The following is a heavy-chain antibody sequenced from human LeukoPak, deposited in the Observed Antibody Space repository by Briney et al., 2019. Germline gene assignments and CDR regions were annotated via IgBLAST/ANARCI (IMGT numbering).Heavy chain of an antibody. Sequence: GGSLRLSYAASGLTFSSHGMLWVRQAPGKGLEWVAFIRYDESSKYHADSVKGRFTISRDNSKNTLYLQMNSLRPEDTAIYYCAKDSGFYGLDYWGQGTLLTVSS. J-gene: IGHJ4*02. CDR2: IRYDESSK. V-gene: IGHV3-30*02. CDR1: GLTFSSHG. CDR3: AKDSGFYGLDY. D-gene: IGHD3-10*01.